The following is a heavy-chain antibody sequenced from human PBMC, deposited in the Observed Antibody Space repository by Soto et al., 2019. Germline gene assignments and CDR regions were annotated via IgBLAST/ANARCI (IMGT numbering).Heavy chain of an antibody. D-gene: IGHD4-4*01. Sequence: PGGSLRLSCAASGFTFSSYAMHWVRQAPGKGLEWVAAMSYDGSNKYYADSVKGRFTISRDNSQNTLFLQMNSLRAEDTALYYCARVNDYSNYGPFSYWGQGTLVTVSS. V-gene: IGHV3-30-3*01. J-gene: IGHJ4*02. CDR3: ARVNDYSNYGPFSY. CDR2: MSYDGSNK. CDR1: GFTFSSYA.